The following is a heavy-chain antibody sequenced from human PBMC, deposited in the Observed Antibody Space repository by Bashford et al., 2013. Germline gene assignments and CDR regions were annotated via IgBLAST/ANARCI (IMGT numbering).Heavy chain of an antibody. CDR2: MDGSGNT. CDR1: GGSMNGYY. J-gene: IGHJ6*02. CDR3: ARDDLRWRRYNCYGLDV. V-gene: IGHV4-4*07. Sequence: SETLSLTCTVSGGSMNGYYWSWVRQPPGKGLEWIGRMDGSGNTMYNPSLKSRVTMSLDRSKNQFSLKLRSVTAADTAVYYCARDDLRWRRYNCYGLDVVGPRDHGHRLL. D-gene: IGHD5-24*01.